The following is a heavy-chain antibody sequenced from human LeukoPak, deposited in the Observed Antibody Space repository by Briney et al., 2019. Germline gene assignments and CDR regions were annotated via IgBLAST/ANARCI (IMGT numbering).Heavy chain of an antibody. CDR1: GFTFSDYW. V-gene: IGHV3-74*01. CDR3: AGNLYTRFGDC. J-gene: IGHJ4*02. CDR2: INSDGSST. Sequence: PGGSLRLSCAASGFTFSDYWMHWVRQTPGKGLVWFSRINSDGSSTIYADSVKGRFTISSDNAQNTLYLQMNSLRDEDTAVYYCAGNLYTRFGDCWGQGALVTVSS. D-gene: IGHD2-2*01.